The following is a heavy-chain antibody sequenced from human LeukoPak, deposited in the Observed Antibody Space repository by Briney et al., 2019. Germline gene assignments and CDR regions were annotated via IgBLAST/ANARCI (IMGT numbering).Heavy chain of an antibody. D-gene: IGHD6-13*01. Sequence: GGSLRLSCAASGFSFSSYAMSWVRQAPGKGLEWVSAISGSGGSTYYADSVKGRFTISRDNSKNTLYLQMNSLRAEDTAVYYCAKDGAAYSSSWYVVSGDYYMDVWGKGTTVTVSS. CDR3: AKDGAAYSSSWYVVSGDYYMDV. V-gene: IGHV3-23*01. CDR1: GFSFSSYA. CDR2: ISGSGGST. J-gene: IGHJ6*03.